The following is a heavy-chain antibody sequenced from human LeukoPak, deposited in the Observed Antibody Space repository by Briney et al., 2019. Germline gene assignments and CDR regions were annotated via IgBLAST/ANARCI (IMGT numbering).Heavy chain of an antibody. CDR2: ISSDGTIT. CDR3: AQLTGDF. J-gene: IGHJ4*02. Sequence: GGPLRLSCVASGFTFSNYWMHWVRQGPGKGLVWISRISSDGTITNYADSVNGRFTISRDNAKNTLYLQMNSLRAEDTAVYYCAQLTGDFWGQGTLVTVSS. CDR1: GFTFSNYW. D-gene: IGHD7-27*01. V-gene: IGHV3-74*01.